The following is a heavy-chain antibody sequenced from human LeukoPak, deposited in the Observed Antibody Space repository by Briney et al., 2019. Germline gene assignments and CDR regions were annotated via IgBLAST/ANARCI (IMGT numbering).Heavy chain of an antibody. J-gene: IGHJ6*04. V-gene: IGHV1-69*01. D-gene: IGHD2-2*01. CDR1: GGTFSSYA. Sequence: SVKVSCKASGGTFSSYAISWVRQAPGQGPEWMGGIIPIFGTANYAQKFQGRVTITADESTSTAYMELSSLRSEDTAVYYCARCKCSSTSCYGGGYYYGMDVWGKGTTVTVSS. CDR3: ARCKCSSTSCYGGGYYYGMDV. CDR2: IIPIFGTA.